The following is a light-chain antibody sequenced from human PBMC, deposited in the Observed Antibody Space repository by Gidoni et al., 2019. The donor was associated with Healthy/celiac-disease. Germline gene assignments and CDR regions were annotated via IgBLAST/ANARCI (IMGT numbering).Light chain of an antibody. CDR2: AAS. V-gene: IGKV1-39*01. CDR1: QSISSY. J-gene: IGKJ5*01. CDR3: QQSYSTPRIT. Sequence: DIQMTQSPSSLSASVGDRVTITVRASQSISSYLNWYQQKPGKAPKLLIYAASSLQSGVPSRFSGSGSGTDFTLTISRRQPEDFATYYCQQSYSTPRITFGQGTRLEIK.